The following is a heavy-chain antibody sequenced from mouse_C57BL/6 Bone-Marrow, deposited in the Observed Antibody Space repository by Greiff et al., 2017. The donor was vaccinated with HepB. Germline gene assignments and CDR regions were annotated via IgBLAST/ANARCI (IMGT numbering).Heavy chain of an antibody. CDR2: IDPSDSYT. J-gene: IGHJ2*01. V-gene: IGHV1-69*01. D-gene: IGHD2-1*01. Sequence: QVQLQQPGAELVMPGASVKLSCKASGYTFTSYWMHWVKQRPGQGLEWIGEIDPSDSYTNYNQKFKGKSTLTVDKSSRTAYMQLSSLTSEDSAVYYCARSNYGNYVYYWGQGTTLTVSS. CDR3: ARSNYGNYVYY. CDR1: GYTFTSYW.